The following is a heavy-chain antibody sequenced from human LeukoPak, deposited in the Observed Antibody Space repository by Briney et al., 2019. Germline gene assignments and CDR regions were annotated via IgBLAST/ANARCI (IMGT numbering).Heavy chain of an antibody. J-gene: IGHJ4*02. CDR3: AREGSSGWYDIFDY. CDR1: GGSISSYY. Sequence: SETLSLTCTVSGGSISSYYWSWIRQPAGKGLEWIGRIYTSGSTNYNPPLKSRVTMSVDTSKNQFSLKLSSVTAADTAVYYCAREGSSGWYDIFDYWGQGTLVTVSS. V-gene: IGHV4-4*07. D-gene: IGHD6-19*01. CDR2: IYTSGST.